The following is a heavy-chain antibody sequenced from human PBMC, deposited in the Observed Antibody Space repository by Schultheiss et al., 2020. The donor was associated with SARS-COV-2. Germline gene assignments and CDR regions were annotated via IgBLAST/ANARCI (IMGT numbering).Heavy chain of an antibody. CDR1: GGSIASYY. Sequence: ESLKISCTVSGGSIASYYWTWIRQSPGKGLEWIGSLSYSGITNYNPSLKSRVTTSVDTSKNQFSLKLSSVTAADTAIYYCACGWVRSGEQPYGMDVWGQGTTVTVSS. D-gene: IGHD1/OR15-1a*01. CDR3: ACGWVRSGEQPYGMDV. CDR2: LSYSGIT. J-gene: IGHJ6*02. V-gene: IGHV4-59*01.